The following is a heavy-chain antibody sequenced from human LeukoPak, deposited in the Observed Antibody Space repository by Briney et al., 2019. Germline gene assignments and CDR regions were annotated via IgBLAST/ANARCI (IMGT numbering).Heavy chain of an antibody. V-gene: IGHV3-30-3*01. CDR2: ISYDGSNK. CDR3: ARETGVPAASYYYYMDV. D-gene: IGHD2-2*01. Sequence: PGGSLRLSCAASGFTFSNAWMSWVRQAPGKGLEWVAVISYDGSNKYYADSVKGRFTISRDNSKNTLYLQMNSLRAEDTAVYYCARETGVPAASYYYYMDVWGKGTTVTVSS. CDR1: GFTFSNAW. J-gene: IGHJ6*03.